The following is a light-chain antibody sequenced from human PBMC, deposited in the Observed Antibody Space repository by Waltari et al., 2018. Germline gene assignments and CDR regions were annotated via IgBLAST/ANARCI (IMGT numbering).Light chain of an antibody. J-gene: IGKJ4*02. CDR1: QSGNGD. CDR2: DAS. V-gene: IGKV3-15*01. Sequence: EVVMTQSPATLSVSPGERATLSCRASQSGNGDLASYHQRPGQAPRLLIHDASTRATGIPVRFSGSGSGTEFTLTISSLQSEDSASYCCQQYKNWPPTFGGGTKVEIK. CDR3: QQYKNWPPT.